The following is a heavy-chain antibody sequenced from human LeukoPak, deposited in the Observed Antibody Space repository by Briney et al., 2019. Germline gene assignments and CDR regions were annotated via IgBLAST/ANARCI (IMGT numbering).Heavy chain of an antibody. J-gene: IGHJ6*03. D-gene: IGHD3-3*01. CDR3: ARTQSEWPQDYYYYMDV. Sequence: SVKVSCKASGGTFSSYAISWVRQAPGQGLEWMGGIIPIFGTANYAQKFQGRVTITTDESTSTAYMELSSLRPEDTAVYYCARTQSEWPQDYYYYMDVWGKGTTVTVSS. V-gene: IGHV1-69*05. CDR2: IIPIFGTA. CDR1: GGTFSSYA.